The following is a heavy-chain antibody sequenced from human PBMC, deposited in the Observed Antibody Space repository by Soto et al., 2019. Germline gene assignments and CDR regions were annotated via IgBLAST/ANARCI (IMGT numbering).Heavy chain of an antibody. D-gene: IGHD2-15*01. CDR2: IYYSGST. V-gene: IGHV4-31*02. Sequence: SSSTVDTGGQSRIPIRPHKKKGLEWIGYIYYSGSTYYNPSLKSRVTISVDTSKNKFSLKLSSVTAADTAVYYCARSKRYCGCGSCYPGLHWFAPWG. CDR3: ARSKRYCGCGSCYPGLHWFAP. CDR1: SSTVDTGGQS. J-gene: IGHJ5*02.